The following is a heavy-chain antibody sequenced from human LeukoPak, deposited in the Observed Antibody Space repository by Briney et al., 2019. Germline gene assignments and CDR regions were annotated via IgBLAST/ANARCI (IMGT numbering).Heavy chain of an antibody. J-gene: IGHJ4*02. V-gene: IGHV3-23*01. CDR3: ARDCCGVWGPLGDY. CDR1: GFTFSSYA. CDR2: ISTSGGNT. D-gene: IGHD3-16*01. Sequence: GGSLRLSCAASGFTFSSYAMSWVRQAPGKGLEWVSAISTSGGNTYYADSVKGRFTISRDNSKNMLYLQMNSLRAEDTAVYYCARDCCGVWGPLGDYWGQGTLVTVSS.